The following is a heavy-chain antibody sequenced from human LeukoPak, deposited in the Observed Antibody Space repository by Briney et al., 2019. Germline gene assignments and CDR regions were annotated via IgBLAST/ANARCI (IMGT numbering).Heavy chain of an antibody. J-gene: IGHJ6*03. CDR2: INPNSGGT. CDR3: AREPHYDFWSGYYNYYMDV. D-gene: IGHD3-3*01. Sequence: GASVKVSCKASGYTFTGYYMHWVRQAPGQGLEWMGWINPNSGGTNYAQKFQGRVTMTRDTSISTAYMELSRLRSDDTAVYYCAREPHYDFWSGYYNYYMDVWGKGTTVTVSS. V-gene: IGHV1-2*02. CDR1: GYTFTGYY.